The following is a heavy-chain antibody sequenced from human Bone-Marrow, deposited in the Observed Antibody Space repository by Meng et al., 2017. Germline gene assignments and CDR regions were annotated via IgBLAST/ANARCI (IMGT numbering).Heavy chain of an antibody. J-gene: IGHJ4*02. CDR3: ARAWGKPTFEQQLMGRTPHFDY. CDR1: GFTFSSYS. CDR2: ISSSSSYI. D-gene: IGHD6-13*01. V-gene: IGHV3-21*01. Sequence: GESLKISCAASGFTFSSYSMNWVRQAPGKGLEWVSCISSSSSYIYYADSAKGRFTISRDNAKNSLYLQMNSLRAEDTAVYYCARAWGKPTFEQQLMGRTPHFDYWGQGTLVTVSS.